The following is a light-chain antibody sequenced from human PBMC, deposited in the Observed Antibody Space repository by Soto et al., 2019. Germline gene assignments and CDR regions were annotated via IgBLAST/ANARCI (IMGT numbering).Light chain of an antibody. J-gene: IGLJ1*01. CDR2: EVR. CDR3: SSDAGRTLYV. V-gene: IGLV2-14*01. Sequence: QSVLPQPASVSGSPGQSITISCAGTMRDVGAYNLVSWYQQHPGRAPQLIIYEVRNRPSGISFRFSGSKSGNTASLTVSGLQAEYEADYYCSSDAGRTLYVFGSGTNVTVL. CDR1: MRDVGAYNL.